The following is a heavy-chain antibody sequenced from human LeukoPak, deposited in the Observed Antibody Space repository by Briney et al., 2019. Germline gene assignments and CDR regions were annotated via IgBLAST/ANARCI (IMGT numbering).Heavy chain of an antibody. D-gene: IGHD3-3*02. V-gene: IGHV3-23*01. CDR3: AEGGTFSPYYFDD. Sequence: GGSLRLSCAASGFSFDTYGMSWVRQAPGKGLECVSTISGSGGYTYYADSVKGRFTVSRDNSKNTLYLQMNSPSGEDTAIYYCAEGGTFSPYYFDDWGQGTLVTVSS. CDR2: ISGSGGYT. J-gene: IGHJ4*02. CDR1: GFSFDTYG.